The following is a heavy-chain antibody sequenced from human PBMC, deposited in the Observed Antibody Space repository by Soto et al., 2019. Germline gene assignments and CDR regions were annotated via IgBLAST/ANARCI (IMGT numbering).Heavy chain of an antibody. D-gene: IGHD4-17*01. Sequence: ASVKVSCKVSGYTLTELSMHWVRQAPGKGLEWMGGFDPEDGETIYAQKFQGRLTITKDTSKNQVVLTMTNMDPVDTATYYCAHSGVVTSPLFDYWGQGTLVTVSS. CDR3: AHSGVVTSPLFDY. CDR2: FDPEDGET. CDR1: GYTLTELS. J-gene: IGHJ4*02. V-gene: IGHV1-24*01.